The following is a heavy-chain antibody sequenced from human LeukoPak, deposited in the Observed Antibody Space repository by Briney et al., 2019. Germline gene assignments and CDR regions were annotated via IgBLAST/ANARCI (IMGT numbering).Heavy chain of an antibody. D-gene: IGHD6-13*01. V-gene: IGHV5-51*01. Sequence: GESLKISCKGSGYGFTTCWIGWVRQMPGKGLEWMGVINPGNSDTRYSPSFRGQVTISADKSITTAYLQWSSLKASDTAMYYCARLRWAAGDGYYFDYWGQGTPVTVSS. CDR3: ARLRWAAGDGYYFDY. J-gene: IGHJ4*02. CDR1: GYGFTTCW. CDR2: INPGNSDT.